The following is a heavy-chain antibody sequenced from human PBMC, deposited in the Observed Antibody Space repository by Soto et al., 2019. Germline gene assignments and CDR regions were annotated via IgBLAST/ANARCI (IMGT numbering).Heavy chain of an antibody. CDR2: ISYDGSNK. J-gene: IGHJ2*01. D-gene: IGHD5-12*01. V-gene: IGHV3-30-3*01. Sequence: QVQLVESGGGVVQPGRSLRLSCAASGFTFSSYAMHWVRQAPGKGLEWVAVISYDGSNKYYADSVKGRFTISRDNSKNTLYLQMNSLRAEDTAVYYCARGGDGYKSLPLYWYFDLWGRSTLVTVSS. CDR3: ARGGDGYKSLPLYWYFDL. CDR1: GFTFSSYA.